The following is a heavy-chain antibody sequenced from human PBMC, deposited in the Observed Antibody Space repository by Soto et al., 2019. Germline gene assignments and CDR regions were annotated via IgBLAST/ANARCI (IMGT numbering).Heavy chain of an antibody. J-gene: IGHJ4*02. CDR2: IYYSGST. V-gene: IGHV4-59*08. CDR1: GVSISSYY. CDR3: AVIPSSGWYYFDY. D-gene: IGHD6-19*01. Sequence: SETLSLTCTVSGVSISSYYWSWIRQPPGKGLEWIGYIYYSGSTNYNPSLKSRVTISVDTSKNQFSLKLSSVTAADTAVYYCAVIPSSGWYYFDYWGQGTLVTVSS.